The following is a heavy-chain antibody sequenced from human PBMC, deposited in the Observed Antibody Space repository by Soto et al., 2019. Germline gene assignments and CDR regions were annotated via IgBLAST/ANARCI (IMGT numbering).Heavy chain of an antibody. D-gene: IGHD6-13*01. V-gene: IGHV3-30*03. CDR1: GFTFSSDG. Sequence: QVQLVESGGGVVQPGRSLRLSCAASGFTFSSDGMHWVRQAPGKGLEWVALISYDGSDKYYADSVKGRFTISRDNSKNTLYLQMNSQRVEDTAVYYCGAGQYFSDYWGQGTLVSVSS. CDR2: ISYDGSDK. CDR3: GAGQYFSDY. J-gene: IGHJ4*02.